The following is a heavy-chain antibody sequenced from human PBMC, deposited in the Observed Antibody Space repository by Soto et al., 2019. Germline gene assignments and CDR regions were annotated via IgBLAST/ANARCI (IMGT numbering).Heavy chain of an antibody. CDR3: ARDGGYSYGYYYYGMDV. Sequence: PGGSLRLSCAASGFTFSSYEMNWVRQAPGKGLEWVSYISSSGSTIYYADSVKGRFTISRDNAKNSLYLQMNSLRAEDTAVYYCARDGGYSYGYYYYGMDVWAQGTTVTVSS. J-gene: IGHJ6*02. V-gene: IGHV3-48*03. D-gene: IGHD5-18*01. CDR1: GFTFSSYE. CDR2: ISSSGSTI.